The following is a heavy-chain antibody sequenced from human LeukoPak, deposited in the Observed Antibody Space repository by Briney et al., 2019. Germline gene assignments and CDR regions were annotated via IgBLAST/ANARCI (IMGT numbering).Heavy chain of an antibody. CDR2: IYSGGST. Sequence: GGSQRLSCAASGFTVSNNYMTWVRQAPGKGLEWVSVIYSGGSTYYTDCVKGRVAISRDNSNNTVFLQMNIVRAEDTAVYYCARSYSNHLFGMDVWGEGTSDPVSS. V-gene: IGHV3-66*01. CDR1: GFTVSNNY. D-gene: IGHD4-11*01. CDR3: ARSYSNHLFGMDV. J-gene: IGHJ6*01.